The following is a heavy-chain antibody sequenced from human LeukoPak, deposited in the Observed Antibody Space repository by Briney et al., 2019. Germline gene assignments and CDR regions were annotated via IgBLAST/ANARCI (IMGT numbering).Heavy chain of an antibody. CDR2: IKQDGSEK. CDR3: ARDFFGGSYQPFDY. J-gene: IGHJ4*02. D-gene: IGHD1-26*01. Sequence: GGSLRLSCAASGFTFSSYWMCWVRQAPGKGLEWVANIKQDGSEKYYVDSVKGRFTISRDNAKNSLYLQMNSLRAEDTAVYYCARDFFGGSYQPFDYWGQGTLVTVSS. CDR1: GFTFSSYW. V-gene: IGHV3-7*01.